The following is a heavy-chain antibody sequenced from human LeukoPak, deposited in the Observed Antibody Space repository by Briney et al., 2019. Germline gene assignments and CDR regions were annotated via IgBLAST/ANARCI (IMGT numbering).Heavy chain of an antibody. J-gene: IGHJ2*01. D-gene: IGHD6-19*01. CDR2: ISSSGSTI. CDR3: ARLGQLLVDWYFDR. CDR1: GFTFSSYE. Sequence: GGSLRLSCAASGFTFSSYEMNWVRQAPGKGLEWVSYISSSGSTIYYADSVKGRFTISRDNAKNSLYLQMNSLRAEDTAVYHCARLGQLLVDWYFDRWGRGTLVTVSS. V-gene: IGHV3-48*03.